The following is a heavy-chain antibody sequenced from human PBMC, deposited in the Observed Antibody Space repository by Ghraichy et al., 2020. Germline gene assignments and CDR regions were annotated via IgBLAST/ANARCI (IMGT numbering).Heavy chain of an antibody. D-gene: IGHD3-10*01. V-gene: IGHV4-39*01. CDR2: IDYSGTT. J-gene: IGHJ4*02. CDR3: ATSPDPYYYGSGSYYMYYFDY. CDR1: GGSISSSRYY. Sequence: SETLSLTCSVSGGSISSSRYYWGWVRQSPGKGLEWIVNIDYSGTTYYNPSLKSRVTISVDTSKNQFSLKLSSVAAADTAVYYCATSPDPYYYGSGSYYMYYFDYWGQGTLVTVSS.